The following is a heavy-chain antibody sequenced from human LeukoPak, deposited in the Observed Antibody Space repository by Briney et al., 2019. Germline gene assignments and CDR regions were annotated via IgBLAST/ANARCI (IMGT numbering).Heavy chain of an antibody. CDR3: ARDLGYDFWSGYSAFDI. Sequence: PSETLSLTCTVSGVSISSYFWSWVRQPAGKGLDWIGRIDTSGSTNYNPSLKSRVTMSVDTSKNQFSLKLSSVTAADTAVYYCARDLGYDFWSGYSAFDIWGQGTMVTVSS. V-gene: IGHV4-4*07. CDR1: GVSISSYF. CDR2: IDTSGST. D-gene: IGHD3-3*01. J-gene: IGHJ3*02.